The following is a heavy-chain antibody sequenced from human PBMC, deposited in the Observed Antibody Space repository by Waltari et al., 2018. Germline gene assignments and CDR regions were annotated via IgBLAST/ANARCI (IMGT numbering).Heavy chain of an antibody. V-gene: IGHV4-34*01. J-gene: IGHJ4*02. CDR2: INHGGST. CDR3: ARGFSY. CDR1: GGSFSGYY. Sequence: QVQLQQWGAGLLKPSETLSLTCAVYGGSFSGYYWSWIRRPPGKGLEWIGEINHGGSTNYNPSLKGRVTISVDTAKNQFSLKLSSVTAADTAVYYCARGFSYWGQGTLVTVSS.